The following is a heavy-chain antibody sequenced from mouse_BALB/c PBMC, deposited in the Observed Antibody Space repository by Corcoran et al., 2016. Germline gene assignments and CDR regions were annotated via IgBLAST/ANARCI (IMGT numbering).Heavy chain of an antibody. CDR2: IDPANGNT. J-gene: IGHJ1*01. CDR1: GFNIKDTY. CDR3: ARWDWYFDV. V-gene: IGHV14-3*02. Sequence: EVQLQQSGADLVKPGASVKLSCTASGFNIKDTYMHWVKQRPEQGLEWIGRIDPANGNTKYDPKFQGKATITADTYSNTAYLQFSSRTSEDTAVYYCARWDWYFDVWCAGTTVTVSS.